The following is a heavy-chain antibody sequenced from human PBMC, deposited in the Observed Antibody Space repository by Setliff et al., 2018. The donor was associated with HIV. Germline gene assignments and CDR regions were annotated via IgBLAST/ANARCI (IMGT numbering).Heavy chain of an antibody. J-gene: IGHJ4*02. CDR3: ARQAGSCSRGNCPYYFDY. CDR1: GGSLSSGGYY. D-gene: IGHD2-15*01. CDR2: ISSGAGTM. V-gene: IGHV3-11*04. Sequence: LSLTCTVSGGSLSSGGYYWNWIRQAPGKGPEWLSYISSGAGTMYYATSVKGRFTISRDNARNSLFLQMNNLRATDTATYFCARQAGSCSRGNCPYYFDYWGPGSLVTVSS.